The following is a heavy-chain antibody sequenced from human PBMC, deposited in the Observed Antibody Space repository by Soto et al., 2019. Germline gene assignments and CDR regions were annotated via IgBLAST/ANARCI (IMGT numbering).Heavy chain of an antibody. CDR1: GGSISSSSYY. J-gene: IGHJ6*03. V-gene: IGHV4-39*01. CDR3: ARLYITMVRGVIINYYYYYYMDV. D-gene: IGHD3-10*01. CDR2: IYYSGST. Sequence: QLQLQESGPGLVKPSETLSLTCTVSGGSISSSSYYWGWIRQPPGKGLEGIGSIYYSGSTYYNPSLKSRVTISVDTSKNQFSLKLSSVTAADTAVYYCARLYITMVRGVIINYYYYYYMDVWGKGTTVTVSS.